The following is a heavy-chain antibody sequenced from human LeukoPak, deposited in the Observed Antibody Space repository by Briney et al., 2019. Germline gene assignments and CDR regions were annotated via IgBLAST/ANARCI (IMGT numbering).Heavy chain of an antibody. CDR3: ARDPYSGGYGAYYYYYMDV. CDR1: GFTFSSYA. CDR2: ISYSGGST. V-gene: IGHV3-23*01. D-gene: IGHD6-19*01. J-gene: IGHJ6*03. Sequence: GGSLRLSCAASGFTFSSYAMSWVRQAPGKGLEWVSGISYSGGSTYSADSVKGRFTISRDNSKNTLFLQMNSLRDEDTAVYYCARDPYSGGYGAYYYYYMDVWGKGTTVTVSS.